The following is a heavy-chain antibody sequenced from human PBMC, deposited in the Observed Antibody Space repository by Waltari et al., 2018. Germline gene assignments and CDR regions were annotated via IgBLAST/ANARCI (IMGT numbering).Heavy chain of an antibody. Sequence: QVQLVESGGGVVQPGRSLRLSCAASGFTFSSYAMHWVLPAPGQGLEWVAVISYDGSNKYYADSVKGRFTISRDNSKNTLYLQMNSLRAEDTAVYYCARGILLDYGDYGGYFDYWGQGTLVTVSS. CDR3: ARGILLDYGDYGGYFDY. D-gene: IGHD4-17*01. J-gene: IGHJ4*02. CDR1: GFTFSSYA. CDR2: ISYDGSNK. V-gene: IGHV3-30*04.